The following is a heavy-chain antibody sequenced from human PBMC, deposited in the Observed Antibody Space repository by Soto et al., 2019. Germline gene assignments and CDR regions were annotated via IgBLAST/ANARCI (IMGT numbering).Heavy chain of an antibody. D-gene: IGHD1-20*01. CDR3: AKDWYHTIDS. CDR1: GFDFRNTW. Sequence: EVQLVESGGGLVQPGGSLRLSCATSGFDFRNTWIHWVRQVPGQGLVWVSRINSDGSSIIYADSVKGRFTLSRDNAKKTVHLQMSSLRVEDTAVYYCAKDWYHTIDSWGQGIPVIVSS. CDR2: INSDGSSI. V-gene: IGHV3-74*01. J-gene: IGHJ4*02.